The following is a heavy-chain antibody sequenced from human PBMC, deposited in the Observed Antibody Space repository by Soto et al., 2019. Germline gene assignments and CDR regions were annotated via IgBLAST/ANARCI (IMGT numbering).Heavy chain of an antibody. CDR2: IYHSGST. V-gene: IGHV4-30-2*01. D-gene: IGHD1-1*01. J-gene: IGHJ4*02. Sequence: SETLSLTCAFSVVSISSGGYSCSWIRQPPGKGLEWIGYIYHSGSTYYNPSLKSRVTISVDRSKNQFSLKLSSVTAADTAVYYCARTGRRDRKKESVAYWGQGPLATVS. CDR3: ARTGRRDRKKESVAY. CDR1: VVSISSGGYS.